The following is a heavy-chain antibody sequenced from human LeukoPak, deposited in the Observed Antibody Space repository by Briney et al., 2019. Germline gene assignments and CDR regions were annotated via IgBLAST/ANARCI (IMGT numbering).Heavy chain of an antibody. J-gene: IGHJ6*03. CDR3: EREAPGYCSSTSCYTTKGYYYYYYMDV. V-gene: IGHV1-18*01. D-gene: IGHD2-2*02. Sequence: GASVKVSCRASGYTFTIYGISWVRQSPGQGREWIGWISAYNGNTNYAQKLQGRVTMTTHTSTSTDYLELRSLRSDDTAVYYCEREAPGYCSSTSCYTTKGYYYYYYMDVWGKGTTVTVSS. CDR2: ISAYNGNT. CDR1: GYTFTIYG.